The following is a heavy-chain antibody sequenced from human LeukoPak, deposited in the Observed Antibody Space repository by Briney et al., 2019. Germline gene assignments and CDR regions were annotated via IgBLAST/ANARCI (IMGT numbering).Heavy chain of an antibody. J-gene: IGHJ5*02. V-gene: IGHV1-69*06. D-gene: IGHD3-10*01. CDR2: IIPIFGTA. Sequence: SVKVSCKASGGTFSSYAISWVRQAPGQGLEWMGGIIPIFGTANYAQKFQGRVTITADKSTSTAYMELSSLRPEDTAVYYCAGSTMVPSLWFDPWGQGTLVTVSS. CDR1: GGTFSSYA. CDR3: AGSTMVPSLWFDP.